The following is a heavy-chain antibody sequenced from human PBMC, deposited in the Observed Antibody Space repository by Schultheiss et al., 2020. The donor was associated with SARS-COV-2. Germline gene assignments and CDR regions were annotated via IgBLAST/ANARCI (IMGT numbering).Heavy chain of an antibody. D-gene: IGHD3-3*02. J-gene: IGHJ4*02. CDR1: GGSISGGYF. Sequence: SETLSLTCTVSGGSISGGYFWTWIRQPPGEGLEWIGYTYDSGSTYYNPSLKSRLTISIDTSRNHFSLKLSSMTAADTAVYYCARGAFGAFDYWGQGTLVTVSS. CDR3: ARGAFGAFDY. V-gene: IGHV4-31*03. CDR2: TYDSGST.